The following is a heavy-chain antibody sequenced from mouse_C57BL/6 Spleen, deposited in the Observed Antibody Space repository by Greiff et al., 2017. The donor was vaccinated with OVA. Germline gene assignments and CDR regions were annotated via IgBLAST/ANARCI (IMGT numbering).Heavy chain of an antibody. CDR2: INPSTGGT. CDR3: ARGESAAWFAY. J-gene: IGHJ3*01. CDR1: GYSFTGYY. Sequence: EVKVEESGPELVKPGASVKISCKASGYSFTGYYMNWVKQSPEKSLEWIGEINPSTGGTTYNQKFKAKATLTVDKSSSTAYMQLKSLTSEDSAVYYCARGESAAWFAYWGQGTLVTVSA. D-gene: IGHD6-1*01. V-gene: IGHV1-42*01.